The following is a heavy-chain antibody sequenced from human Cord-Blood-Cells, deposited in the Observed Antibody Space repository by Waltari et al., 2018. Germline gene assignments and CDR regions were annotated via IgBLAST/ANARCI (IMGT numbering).Heavy chain of an antibody. CDR1: GGSFSGYY. CDR2: INHSGST. D-gene: IGHD6-6*01. CDR3: ARGHRQLVRYFDL. Sequence: QVQLQQWGAGLLKPSETLSLTCAVYGGSFSGYYWSWIRQPPGKGREWIGEINHSGSTNYNPSLKSRVTISVDTSKNQFSLKLSSVTAADTAVYYCARGHRQLVRYFDLWGRGTLVTVSS. J-gene: IGHJ2*01. V-gene: IGHV4-34*01.